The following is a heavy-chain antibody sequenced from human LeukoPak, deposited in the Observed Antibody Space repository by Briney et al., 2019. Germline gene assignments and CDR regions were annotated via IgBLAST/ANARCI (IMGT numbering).Heavy chain of an antibody. V-gene: IGHV4-39*01. D-gene: IGHD6-13*01. Sequence: SETLSLTCTVSGGSISSSSYYWGWIRQPPGKGLEWIGSIYYSGSTYYNPSLKSRVTISVDTSKNQFSLKLSSVTAADTAVYYCASGLLSSSWYLDPWGQGTLLTVSS. CDR3: ASGLLSSSWYLDP. J-gene: IGHJ5*02. CDR2: IYYSGST. CDR1: GGSISSSSYY.